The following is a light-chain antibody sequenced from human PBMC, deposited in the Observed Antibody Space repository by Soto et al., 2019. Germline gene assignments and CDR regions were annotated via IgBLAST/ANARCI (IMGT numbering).Light chain of an antibody. V-gene: IGLV2-14*03. CDR1: SSDIGTYHY. CDR3: SSYTDSSTVI. J-gene: IGLJ2*01. Sequence: QSALTQPASVSGSPGQLITISCTGTSSDIGTYHYVSWYQQYPGKAPKLIIFDVNSRPSGVSERFLGSKSGNTASLAVSGLQAEDEADYYGSSYTDSSTVIFGGGTKVTVL. CDR2: DVN.